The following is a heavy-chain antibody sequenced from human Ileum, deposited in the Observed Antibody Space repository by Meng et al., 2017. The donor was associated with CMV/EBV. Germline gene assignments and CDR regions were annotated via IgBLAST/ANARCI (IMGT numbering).Heavy chain of an antibody. CDR3: ARECVGEGDNCQWDYWFDP. CDR1: GGSISGYY. CDR2: IDPSGSR. J-gene: IGHJ5*02. Sequence: QGPLEESGPGLVKPSETLSLTCSVSGGSISGYYWSWVRQPAGKRLEWIGRIDPSGSRNYNPSLRDRITVSVDTSKNQFSLRLTSVTAADTAVYYCARECVGEGDNCQWDYWFDPWGHGTLVTVSS. D-gene: IGHD3-16*01. V-gene: IGHV4-4*07.